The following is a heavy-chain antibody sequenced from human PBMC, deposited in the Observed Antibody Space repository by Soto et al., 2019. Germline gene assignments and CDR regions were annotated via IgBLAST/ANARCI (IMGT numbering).Heavy chain of an antibody. CDR3: ARAHYGDYGYGMDV. CDR2: IYHSGST. Sequence: QLQLQESGSGLVKPSQTLSLTCAVSGGSISSGGYSWSWIRQPPGKVLEWIGYIYHSGSTYYNPSLNSRVTISVDRSKNQFSLKLSSVTAADTAVYYCARAHYGDYGYGMDVWGQGTTVTVSS. V-gene: IGHV4-30-2*01. D-gene: IGHD4-17*01. J-gene: IGHJ6*02. CDR1: GGSISSGGYS.